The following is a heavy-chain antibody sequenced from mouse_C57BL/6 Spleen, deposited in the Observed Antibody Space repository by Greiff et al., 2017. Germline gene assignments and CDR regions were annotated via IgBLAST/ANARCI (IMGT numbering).Heavy chain of an antibody. V-gene: IGHV14-3*01. J-gene: IGHJ4*01. CDR1: GFNIKNTY. Sequence: EVQLQQSVAELVRPGASVKLSCTASGFNIKNTYMHWVKQRPEQGLEWIGRIDPANGNTKYAPKFQGKATITADTSSNTAYLQRSSLTSEDTAIYYCARSVYSNYKSYYAMDYWGQGTSVTVSS. CDR3: ARSVYSNYKSYYAMDY. D-gene: IGHD2-5*01. CDR2: IDPANGNT.